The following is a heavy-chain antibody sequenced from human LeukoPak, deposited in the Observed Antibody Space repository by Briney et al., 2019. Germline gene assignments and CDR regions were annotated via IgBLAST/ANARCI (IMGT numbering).Heavy chain of an antibody. D-gene: IGHD4-17*01. V-gene: IGHV3-23*01. CDR3: APPHETVTTGSRPH. J-gene: IGHJ4*02. Sequence: GGTRRLSCAASGFTFSSYGMSWVRQAPGKGLEWVSAISGSGGSTYYADSVKGRFTISRDNSKNTLYLQMDSLRVEDTGVYYCAPPHETVTTGSRPHWGQGTLVTVSS. CDR1: GFTFSSYG. CDR2: ISGSGGST.